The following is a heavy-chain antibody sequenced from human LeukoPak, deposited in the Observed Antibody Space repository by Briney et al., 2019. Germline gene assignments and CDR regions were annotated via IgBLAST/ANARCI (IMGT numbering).Heavy chain of an antibody. CDR1: GYTFTGYY. CDR2: VNPTNGAT. J-gene: IGHJ4*02. D-gene: IGHD3-22*01. CDR3: ARPRIESGGYYYGH. V-gene: IGHV1-2*02. Sequence: ASVKVSCKASGYTFTGYYIHWVRQAPGQGLEWMGWVNPTNGATNYEQKFQGRVTMTTATSTNTASMNLSWLTSDDTAVYFCARPRIESGGYYYGHWGQGTLVTVSS.